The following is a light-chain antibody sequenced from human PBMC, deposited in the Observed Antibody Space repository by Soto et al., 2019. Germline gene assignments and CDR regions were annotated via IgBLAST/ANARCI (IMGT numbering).Light chain of an antibody. V-gene: IGKV1-9*01. CDR2: AAS. CDR3: QQLHSYPRT. Sequence: DIQLTQSPSFLSASVGDRVTITCRASQGISSYLAWYHQKPGKAPKLLIYAASTLQRGVPSRFGGSGSGTEFTLTISSLQPEDFATYYCQQLHSYPRTFGQGTKVEIK. J-gene: IGKJ1*01. CDR1: QGISSY.